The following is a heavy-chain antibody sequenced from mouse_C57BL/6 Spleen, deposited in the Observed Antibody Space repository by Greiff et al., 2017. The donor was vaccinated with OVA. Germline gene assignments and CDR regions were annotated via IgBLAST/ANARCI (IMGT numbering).Heavy chain of an antibody. Sequence: VQLQQSGAELVRPGASVTLSCKAPGYTFTDYEMHRVKQTPVHGLEWIGAIDPETGGYAYNQKFKGKAILTAYKSSSTAYMGLRSLTSEHSAVYYCKRAEGGRNCNTKDYWGQGTSVTVSS. J-gene: IGHJ4*01. CDR1: GYTFTDYE. CDR2: IDPETGGY. D-gene: IGHD2-1*01. CDR3: KRAEGGRNCNTKDY. V-gene: IGHV1-15*01.